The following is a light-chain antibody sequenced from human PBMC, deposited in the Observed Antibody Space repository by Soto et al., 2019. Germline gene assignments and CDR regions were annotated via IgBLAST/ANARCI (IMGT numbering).Light chain of an antibody. J-gene: IGKJ2*01. CDR1: QSVSIF. CDR3: QHRFNWPRT. CDR2: DAS. V-gene: IGKV3-11*01. Sequence: EIVLTQSPPTLSLSPGDRVTLSCRASQSVSIFLSWYQQKVGQPPRLLIYDASKRATGVPVRFSGSGSGTDFTLTISSLEREDFAVYYCQHRFNWPRTFGQGTKLEIK.